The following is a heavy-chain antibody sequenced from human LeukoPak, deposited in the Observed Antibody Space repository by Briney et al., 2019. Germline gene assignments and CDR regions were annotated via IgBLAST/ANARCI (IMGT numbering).Heavy chain of an antibody. CDR1: GYSISSSYY. CDR3: ARQRVVPAANYWFDP. D-gene: IGHD2-2*01. J-gene: IGHJ5*02. CDR2: IYHSGST. Sequence: SETLSLTCAVSGYSISSSYYWGWIRQPPGKGLEWIGSIYHSGSTYYNPSLKSRVTISVDTSKNQFSLKLSSVTAADTAVYYCARQRVVPAANYWFDPWGQGTLVTVSS. V-gene: IGHV4-38-2*01.